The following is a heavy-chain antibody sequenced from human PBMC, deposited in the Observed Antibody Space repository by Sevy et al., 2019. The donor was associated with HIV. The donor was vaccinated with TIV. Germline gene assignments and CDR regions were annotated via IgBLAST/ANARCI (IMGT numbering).Heavy chain of an antibody. CDR2: IGSGGTT. D-gene: IGHD1-20*01. CDR3: AKNLRGKYLEGYFDY. CDR1: GFTFNTYA. J-gene: IGHJ4*02. Sequence: GGSLRLSCTASGFTFNTYAMSWVRRAPGKGLEWVSAIGSGGTTYYVDSVKGRCTISRANSKTKQYLQMNSLRVDDTAVYYCAKNLRGKYLEGYFDYWGQGILVTVSS. V-gene: IGHV3-23*01.